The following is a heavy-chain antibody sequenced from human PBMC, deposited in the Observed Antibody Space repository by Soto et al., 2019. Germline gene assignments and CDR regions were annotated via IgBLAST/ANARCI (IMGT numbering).Heavy chain of an antibody. CDR2: IIPIFGTA. Sequence: SVKVSCKASGGTFSSYAISWVRQAPGQGLEWMGGIIPIFGTANYAQKFQGRVTITADESTSTAYMELSSLRSEDTAVYYCARPRDSSGYYSGYYGMDVWGQGITVTVSS. J-gene: IGHJ6*02. V-gene: IGHV1-69*13. CDR3: ARPRDSSGYYSGYYGMDV. CDR1: GGTFSSYA. D-gene: IGHD3-22*01.